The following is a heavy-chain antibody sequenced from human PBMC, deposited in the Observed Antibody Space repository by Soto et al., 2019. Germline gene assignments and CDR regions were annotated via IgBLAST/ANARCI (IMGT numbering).Heavy chain of an antibody. V-gene: IGHV4-39*01. CDR3: ARLVACNGGSCKFAP. Sequence: QLQLQESGPGLVTPSETLCLTFTVSGGSISSSRYFWAWVRQSPAKGLWWIGSINYRRTTFYSASLKNRVTISINTSRNQFSLTLNSVTAADTAVYYCARLVACNGGSCKFAPWGQGTLVTVSS. CDR1: GGSISSSRYF. CDR2: INYRRTT. J-gene: IGHJ5*02. D-gene: IGHD2-15*01.